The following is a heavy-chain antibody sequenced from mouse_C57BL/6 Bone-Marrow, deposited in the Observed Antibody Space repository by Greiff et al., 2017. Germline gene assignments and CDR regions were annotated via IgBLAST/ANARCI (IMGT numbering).Heavy chain of an antibody. CDR3: ARPNWDGAY. CDR2: ISSGGSYT. D-gene: IGHD4-1*02. Sequence: EVQRVESGGDLVKPGGSLKLSCAASGFTFSSYGMSWVRQTPDKRLEWVATISSGGSYTYYPDSVKGRFTYSRDNAKNTLYLQMSILKSEDTAVYYCARPNWDGAYWGQGTLVTVSA. J-gene: IGHJ3*01. CDR1: GFTFSSYG. V-gene: IGHV5-6*01.